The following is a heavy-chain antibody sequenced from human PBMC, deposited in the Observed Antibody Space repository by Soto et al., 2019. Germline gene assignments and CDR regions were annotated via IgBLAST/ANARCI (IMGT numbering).Heavy chain of an antibody. CDR3: ASLRFLEWSSISGSWFDP. J-gene: IGHJ5*02. D-gene: IGHD3-3*01. CDR1: GGTFSSYT. V-gene: IGHV1-69*02. CDR2: IIPILGIA. Sequence: SVKVSCKASGGTFSSYTISWVRQAPGQGLEWMGRIIPILGIANYAQKFQGRVTITADKSTSTAYMELSSLRSEDTAVYYCASLRFLEWSSISGSWFDPWGQGTLVTVSS.